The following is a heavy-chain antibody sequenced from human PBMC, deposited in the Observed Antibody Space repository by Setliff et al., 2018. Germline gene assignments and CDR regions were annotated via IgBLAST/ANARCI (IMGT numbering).Heavy chain of an antibody. Sequence: PSETLSLTCTVSGGSISSYYWSWIRQPAGKGLEWIGEIIHSGSTNYNPSLKSRVTISMDTSKNQFSLKVSSETAADTAVYYCARSFSRREKFLLDYWGQGALVTVSS. CDR1: GGSISSYY. J-gene: IGHJ4*02. CDR2: IIHSGST. V-gene: IGHV4-34*12. CDR3: ARSFSRREKFLLDY.